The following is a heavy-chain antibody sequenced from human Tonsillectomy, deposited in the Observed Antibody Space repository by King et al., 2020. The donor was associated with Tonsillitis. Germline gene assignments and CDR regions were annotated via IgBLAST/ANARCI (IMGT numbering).Heavy chain of an antibody. Sequence: QVQLQESGPGLVKPSETLSLTCTVSGVSIIGYYWCWIRQPPGKGLEWIGCIYYSGSTNYNPSLKSRVTISVDTSKNQFSLKLTSVTAADTAVYYCARGAEDNYGYVSNYMDVWGKGTTVTVSS. J-gene: IGHJ6*03. V-gene: IGHV4-59*01. CDR2: IYYSGST. CDR3: ARGAEDNYGYVSNYMDV. D-gene: IGHD5-18*01. CDR1: GVSIIGYY.